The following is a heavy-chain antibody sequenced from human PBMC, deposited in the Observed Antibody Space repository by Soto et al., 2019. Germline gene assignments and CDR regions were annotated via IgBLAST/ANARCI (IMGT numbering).Heavy chain of an antibody. CDR2: TYYSDST. D-gene: IGHD5-18*01. Sequence: QVQLQESGPGLVKPSQTLSLTCIVSGDSLNTGDYYWTWFRQHPGKGLEFIGYTYYSDSTYYNPTLKSRVAIVEDKSKNQFSPKLSSVTAADTALYYCGRRRGNGYDESWGQGTLVTVSS. V-gene: IGHV4-31*03. J-gene: IGHJ5*02. CDR3: GRRRGNGYDES. CDR1: GDSLNTGDYY.